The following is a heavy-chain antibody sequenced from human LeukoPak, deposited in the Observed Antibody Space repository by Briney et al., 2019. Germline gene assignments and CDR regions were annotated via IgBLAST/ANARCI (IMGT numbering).Heavy chain of an antibody. CDR1: GGSISSYY. D-gene: IGHD3-9*01. V-gene: IGHV4-59*13. CDR3: ARGAGILTGYLDY. Sequence: PSETLSLTCTVSGGSISSYYWSWIRQPPGKALEWIGYIYYSGSTNYNPSLKSRVTISVDTSKNQFSLKLSSVTAADTAVYYCARGAGILTGYLDYWGQGTLVTVSS. J-gene: IGHJ4*02. CDR2: IYYSGST.